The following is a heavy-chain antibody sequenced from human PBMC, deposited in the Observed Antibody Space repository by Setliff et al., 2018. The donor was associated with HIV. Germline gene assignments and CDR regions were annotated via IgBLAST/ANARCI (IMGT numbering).Heavy chain of an antibody. J-gene: IGHJ4*02. Sequence: GGSLRLSCAASGFTFSSYGMHWVRQAPGKGLEWVAYISYDGSSKYYADSVKGRFTISRDKSKSTLYLQMNSLRVEDTAVYYCARVWAMQQLVPGYWGQGTLGTVSS. CDR3: ARVWAMQQLVPGY. CDR1: GFTFSSYG. V-gene: IGHV3-30*06. D-gene: IGHD6-6*01. CDR2: ISYDGSSK.